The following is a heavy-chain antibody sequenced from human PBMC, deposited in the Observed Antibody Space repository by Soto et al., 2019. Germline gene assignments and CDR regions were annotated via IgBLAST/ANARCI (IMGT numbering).Heavy chain of an antibody. D-gene: IGHD4-17*01. J-gene: IGHJ5*02. CDR2: INPNSGGT. Sequence: ASVKVSCKASGYTFTGYYMHWVRQAPGQGLEWMGWINPNSGGTNYAQKFQGRVTMTRDTSISTAYMELSRLRSDDTAVYYCARDGTTVTPNWFDPWGQGTLVTVSS. V-gene: IGHV1-2*02. CDR1: GYTFTGYY. CDR3: ARDGTTVTPNWFDP.